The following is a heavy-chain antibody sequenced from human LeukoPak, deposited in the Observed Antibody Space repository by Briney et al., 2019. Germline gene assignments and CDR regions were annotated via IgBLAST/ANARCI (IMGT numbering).Heavy chain of an antibody. CDR3: ARGLRSPPRANMVRGVHYYYYGMDV. D-gene: IGHD3-10*01. Sequence: PSGTLSLTCAVSGGSISSSNWWSWVRQPPGKGLEWIGEINHGGSTKYNPSLKSRVTISVDTSKNQFSLKLSSVTAADTAVYYCARGLRSPPRANMVRGVHYYYYGMDVWGQGTTVTVSS. J-gene: IGHJ6*02. V-gene: IGHV4-4*02. CDR2: INHGGST. CDR1: GGSISSSNW.